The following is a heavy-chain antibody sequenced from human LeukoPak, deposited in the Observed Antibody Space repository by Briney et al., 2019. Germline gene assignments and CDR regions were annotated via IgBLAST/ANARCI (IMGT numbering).Heavy chain of an antibody. J-gene: IGHJ4*02. CDR1: GFTFSDYY. CDR2: ISSSGSTI. D-gene: IGHD6-19*01. V-gene: IGHV3-11*01. Sequence: PGGSLRLSCAASGFTFSDYYVSWIRQAPGKGLEWVSYISSSGSTIYYADSVKGRFTISRDTSKNTLYLQLNSLRADDTAVYYCARDMGIAVAGTFDYWGQGTLVTVSS. CDR3: ARDMGIAVAGTFDY.